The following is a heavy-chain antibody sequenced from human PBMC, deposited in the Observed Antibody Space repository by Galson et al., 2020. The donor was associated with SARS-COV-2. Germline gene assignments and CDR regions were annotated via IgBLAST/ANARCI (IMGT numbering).Heavy chain of an antibody. CDR3: ARAVEGAKWEQAGGMDV. J-gene: IGHJ6*02. Sequence: SETLSLTCTVSGGSISSYYWSWIRQPPGKGLEWIGYIHYSGSTNYNPSLKSRVTISVDTSKNQFSLKLSSVTAADTAVYYCARAVEGAKWEQAGGMDVWGQGTTVTVSS. CDR1: GGSISSYY. V-gene: IGHV4-59*13. D-gene: IGHD1-26*01. CDR2: IHYSGST.